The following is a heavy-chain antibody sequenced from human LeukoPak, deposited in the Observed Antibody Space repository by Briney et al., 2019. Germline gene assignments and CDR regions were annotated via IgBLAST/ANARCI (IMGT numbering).Heavy chain of an antibody. J-gene: IGHJ4*02. V-gene: IGHV1-69*05. CDR1: GGTFSSYA. CDR2: IIPIFGTA. D-gene: IGHD3-22*01. CDR3: ARAPESGYAGAFDY. Sequence: ASVKVSCKASGGTFSSYAISWVRQAPGQGLEWLGGIIPIFGTANYAQKFQGRVTITTDESTSTAYMELSSLRSEDTAVYYCARAPESGYAGAFDYWGQGTLVTVSS.